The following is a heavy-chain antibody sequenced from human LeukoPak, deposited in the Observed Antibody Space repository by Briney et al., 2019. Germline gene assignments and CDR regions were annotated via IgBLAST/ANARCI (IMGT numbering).Heavy chain of an antibody. Sequence: GGSLRLSCAASGFTFSNYWMSWVRQAPGKGLEWVAFIRYDGSNKYYADSVKGRFTISRDNSKNTLYLQMNSLRAEDTAVYYCAKAYQLFFDYWGQGTLVTVSS. V-gene: IGHV3-30*02. CDR2: IRYDGSNK. CDR3: AKAYQLFFDY. J-gene: IGHJ4*02. D-gene: IGHD2-2*01. CDR1: GFTFSNYW.